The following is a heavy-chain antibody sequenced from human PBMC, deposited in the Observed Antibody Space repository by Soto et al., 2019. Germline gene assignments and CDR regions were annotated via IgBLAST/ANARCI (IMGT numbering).Heavy chain of an antibody. CDR3: ARDPYVGAIDY. CDR1: GFSFSASW. D-gene: IGHD3-16*01. CDR2: IKQDGSEK. Sequence: EVQLMESGGGLVQPGGSLRLSCAASGFSFSASWMAWVRQAPGKGLEWVADIKQDGSEKNYVDSVKGRVTISRDNAKNSLYLQMDSLSAADTAVYSCARDPYVGAIDYWGLGILVTVSA. V-gene: IGHV3-7*01. J-gene: IGHJ4*02.